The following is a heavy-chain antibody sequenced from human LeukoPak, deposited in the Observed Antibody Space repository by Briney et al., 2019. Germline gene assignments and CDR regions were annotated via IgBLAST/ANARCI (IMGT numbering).Heavy chain of an antibody. CDR3: ASGIAAISIYYGMDV. D-gene: IGHD2-15*01. V-gene: IGHV3-33*01. J-gene: IGHJ6*02. CDR1: GFTFSSYG. Sequence: PGGSLRLSCAASGFTFSSYGMHWVRQAPGKGLEWVAVIWYDGSNKYYADSVKGRFTISRDNSKNTLYLQMNSLRAEDTAVYYCASGIAAISIYYGMDVWGQGTTVTVSS. CDR2: IWYDGSNK.